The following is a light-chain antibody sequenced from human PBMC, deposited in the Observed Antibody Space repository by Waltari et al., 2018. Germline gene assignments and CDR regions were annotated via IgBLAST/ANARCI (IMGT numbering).Light chain of an antibody. V-gene: IGLV2-14*03. CDR3: SSYTTSSTLV. Sequence: QSALTQPASVSASPGQSITIPCTGSNSNLGGYNFVSWYQQHPGKAPKLMIYDLNKRPSGVSNRFSASKSGKTASLTISGLQAEDEANYYCSSYTTSSTLVFGGGTKVTVL. CDR2: DLN. J-gene: IGLJ2*01. CDR1: NSNLGGYNF.